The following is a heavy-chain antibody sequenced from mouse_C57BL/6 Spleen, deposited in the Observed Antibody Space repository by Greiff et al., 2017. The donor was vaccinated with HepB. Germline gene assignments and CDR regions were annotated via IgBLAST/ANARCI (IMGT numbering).Heavy chain of an antibody. J-gene: IGHJ4*01. Sequence: EVMLVESGGGLVKPGGSLKLSCAASGFTFSSYAMSWVRQTPEKRLEWVATISDGGSYTYYPDNVKGRFTISRDNAKNNLYLQMSHLKSEDTAMYYCARDGDYYGSSYVLYAMDYWGQGTSVTVSS. V-gene: IGHV5-4*01. CDR2: ISDGGSYT. CDR3: ARDGDYYGSSYVLYAMDY. D-gene: IGHD1-1*01. CDR1: GFTFSSYA.